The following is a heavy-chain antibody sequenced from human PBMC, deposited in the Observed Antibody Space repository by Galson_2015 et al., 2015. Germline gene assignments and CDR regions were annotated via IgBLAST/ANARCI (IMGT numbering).Heavy chain of an antibody. CDR3: AKDIVVVPAAILPPKYLYYYGMDV. CDR1: GFTFSSYG. V-gene: IGHV3-30*18. Sequence: SLRLSCAASGFTFSSYGMHWVRQAPGKGLEWVAVISYDGSNKYYADSVKGRFTISRDNSKNTLYLQMNSLRAEDTAVYYCAKDIVVVPAAILPPKYLYYYGMDVWGQGTTVTVSS. D-gene: IGHD2-2*01. CDR2: ISYDGSNK. J-gene: IGHJ6*02.